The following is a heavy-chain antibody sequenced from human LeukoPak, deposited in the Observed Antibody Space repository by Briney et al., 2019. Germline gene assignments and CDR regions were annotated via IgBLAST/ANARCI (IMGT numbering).Heavy chain of an antibody. CDR1: GYTFTGYY. J-gene: IGHJ4*02. D-gene: IGHD3-10*01. V-gene: IGHV1-2*02. CDR2: INPNSGGT. Sequence: ASVKVSCKASGYTFTGYYMHWGRQAPGQGLEWMGWINPNSGGTNYAQKFQGRVTMTRDTSISTAYMELSRLRSDDTAVYYCASENLSGSPFDYWGQGTLVTVSS. CDR3: ASENLSGSPFDY.